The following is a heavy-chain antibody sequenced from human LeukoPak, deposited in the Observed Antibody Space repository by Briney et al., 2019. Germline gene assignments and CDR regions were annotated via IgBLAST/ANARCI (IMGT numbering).Heavy chain of an antibody. D-gene: IGHD3-10*01. J-gene: IGHJ3*02. V-gene: IGHV1-2*02. CDR3: ARDAFGGDSFET. CDR1: GYTFTDNY. CDR2: IYAKTGAT. Sequence: GASVKVSCKASGYTFTDNYIHWVRQAPGQGREWLGWIYAKTGATKNAQKFQGRVSMASDTSINTAYMDLYSLNSDDTAVYYCARDAFGGDSFETWGQGTMVTVSS.